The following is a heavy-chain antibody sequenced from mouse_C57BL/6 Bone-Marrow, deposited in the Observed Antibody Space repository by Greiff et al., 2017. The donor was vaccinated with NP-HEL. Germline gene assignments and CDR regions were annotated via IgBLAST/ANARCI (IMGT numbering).Heavy chain of an antibody. J-gene: IGHJ1*03. D-gene: IGHD1-1*01. CDR3: ARYDYYGSSYDWYFEV. CDR2: IDPSDSET. CDR1: GYTFTSYW. Sequence: QVQLQQPGAELVRPGSSVKLSCKASGYTFTSYWMHWVKQRPIQGLEWIGNIDPSDSETHYNQKFKDKATLTVDKSSSTAYMQLSSLTSEDSAVYYCARYDYYGSSYDWYFEVWGTGTTVTVSS. V-gene: IGHV1-52*01.